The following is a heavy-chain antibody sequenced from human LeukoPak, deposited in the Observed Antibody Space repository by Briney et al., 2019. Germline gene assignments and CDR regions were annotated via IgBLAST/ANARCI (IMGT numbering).Heavy chain of an antibody. CDR2: VDPEDGET. CDR1: GYTFTDYY. CDR3: AVGEYCSGGSCYSAFDI. Sequence: ASVKVSCKVSGYTFTDYYMHWVQQAPGKGLEWMGLVDPEDGETIYAEKFQGRVTITADTSTDTAYMELSSLRSDDTAVYYCAVGEYCSGGSCYSAFDIWGQGTMVTVSS. V-gene: IGHV1-69-2*01. J-gene: IGHJ3*02. D-gene: IGHD2-15*01.